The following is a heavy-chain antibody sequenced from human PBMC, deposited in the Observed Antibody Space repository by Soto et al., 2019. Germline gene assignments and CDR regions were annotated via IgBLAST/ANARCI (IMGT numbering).Heavy chain of an antibody. D-gene: IGHD1-1*01. Sequence: QVQLVESGGGVVQPGRSLRLSCAASGFTFSSYAMHWVRQAPGKGLEWVAVISYDGSNKYYADSVKGRFTISRDSSKNTLYLQMNSLRAEDTAVYYCASVGLEPNYFDYWGQGTLVTVSS. CDR2: ISYDGSNK. V-gene: IGHV3-30-3*01. CDR1: GFTFSSYA. CDR3: ASVGLEPNYFDY. J-gene: IGHJ4*02.